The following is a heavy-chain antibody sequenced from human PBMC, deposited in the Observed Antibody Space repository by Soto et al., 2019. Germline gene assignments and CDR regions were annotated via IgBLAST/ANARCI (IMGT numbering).Heavy chain of an antibody. V-gene: IGHV1-69*12. CDR3: ARAGYIAAAGAYYYNSMDV. J-gene: IGHJ6*02. Sequence: QVQLVQAGAEVKKPGSSVKVSCKASGGTFSSYAISWVRQAPGQGLEWMGGIIPIVGTANYAQKFQGRVTITADESTRTAYMELSSLRSEDTAVYYCARAGYIAAAGAYYYNSMDVWGQGTTVTVSS. CDR1: GGTFSSYA. CDR2: IIPIVGTA. D-gene: IGHD6-13*01.